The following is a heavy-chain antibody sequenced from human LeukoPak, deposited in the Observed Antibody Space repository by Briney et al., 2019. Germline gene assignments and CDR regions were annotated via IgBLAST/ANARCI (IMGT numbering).Heavy chain of an antibody. V-gene: IGHV4-59*08. CDR3: SRTWSYYFDY. J-gene: IGHJ4*02. Sequence: TSETLSLTCTVSGGSISSYYWSWIRQPPGRGLEWIGHIYYSGSTNYNPSLKSRVTISVDTSKSQFSLKLTSVTAADTAVYYCSRTWSYYFDYWGQGTLVTVSS. CDR1: GGSISSYY. D-gene: IGHD1-26*01. CDR2: IYYSGST.